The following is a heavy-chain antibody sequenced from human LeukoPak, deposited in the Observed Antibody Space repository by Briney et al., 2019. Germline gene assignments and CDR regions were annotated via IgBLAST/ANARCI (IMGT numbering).Heavy chain of an antibody. D-gene: IGHD5-18*01. CDR2: TYNSGST. J-gene: IGHJ4*02. CDR1: GGSVSSGTYY. V-gene: IGHV4-61*01. Sequence: SETLSLTCTVSGGSVSSGTYYWSWIRQPPGKGLEWIGHTYNSGSTIYNPSLKSRVTISGGTSKNQFSLKPSSVTAADTAVYYCARGGGYSYGIPDWGRGTLVTVSS. CDR3: ARGGGYSYGIPD.